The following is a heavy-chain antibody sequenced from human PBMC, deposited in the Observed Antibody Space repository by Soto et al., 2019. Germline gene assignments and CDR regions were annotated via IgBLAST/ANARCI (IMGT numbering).Heavy chain of an antibody. J-gene: IGHJ6*03. CDR3: ARPTGGHDSGGNYMAV. CDR1: GGSLSSYP. Sequence: QVQLVQSGSEVKNPGSSVKVSCRASGGSLSSYPITWVRQAPGQGLEWMGRIIPIVGLTNYAQKFQGRVTITADKSTSTAYMELSSLRSADTAVYYCARPTGGHDSGGNYMAVWGKGTTVIVSS. V-gene: IGHV1-69*02. D-gene: IGHD2-8*02. CDR2: IIPIVGLT.